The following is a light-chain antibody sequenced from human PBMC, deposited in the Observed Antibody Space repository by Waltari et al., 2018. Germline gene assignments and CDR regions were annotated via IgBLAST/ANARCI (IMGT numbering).Light chain of an antibody. Sequence: EIVLTQSPGTLSLPPGERATLSCRASQSVSSSYLAWFQQKPGQAPRLLIYGASNRATGIPDSVSGSGSGTDFTLTINRREPEDFAVYFCQQYGTSPWTFGQGTKVEIK. J-gene: IGKJ1*01. CDR3: QQYGTSPWT. CDR2: GAS. CDR1: QSVSSSY. V-gene: IGKV3-20*01.